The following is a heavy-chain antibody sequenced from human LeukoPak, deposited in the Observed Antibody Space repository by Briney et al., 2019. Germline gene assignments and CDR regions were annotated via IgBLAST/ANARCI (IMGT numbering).Heavy chain of an antibody. CDR1: GFTFSSYA. D-gene: IGHD3-3*01. CDR2: ISGSGGST. V-gene: IGHV3-23*01. Sequence: GGSLRLSCAASGFTFSSYAMSWVRQAPGKGLEWVSAISGSGGSTYYADSVKGRFTISRDNSKNTLYLQMNSLRAEDTAVYYCAKDYPSETYYDFWSGYDRGPNFDYWGQGTLVTVSS. CDR3: AKDYPSETYYDFWSGYDRGPNFDY. J-gene: IGHJ4*02.